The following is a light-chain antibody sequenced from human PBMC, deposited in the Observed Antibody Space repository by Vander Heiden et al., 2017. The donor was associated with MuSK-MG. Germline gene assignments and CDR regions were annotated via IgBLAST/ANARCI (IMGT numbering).Light chain of an antibody. CDR1: QSVVSS. V-gene: IGKV3-11*01. J-gene: IGKJ4*01. CDR2: DAS. CDR3: QQRSNRPPT. Sequence: EIVVTQSPATLSLSPGERATLSCRASQSVVSSLAWYQQRPGQAPRLLIYDASNRATGIPGRFIGSGSGTDSSLTISSLEPEDCAVYYCQQRSNRPPTFGGGTKVEIK.